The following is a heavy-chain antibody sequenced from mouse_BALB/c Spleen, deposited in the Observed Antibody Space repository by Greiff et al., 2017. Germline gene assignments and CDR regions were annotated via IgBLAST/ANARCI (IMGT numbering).Heavy chain of an antibody. CDR2: IYPGSGST. V-gene: IGHV1S22*01. Sequence: LQQPGSELVRPGASVKLSCKASGYTFTSYWMHWVKQRHGQGLEWIGNIYPGSGSTNYDEKFKSKGTLTVDTSSSTAYMHLSSLTSEDSAVYYCTMIYYGNYGAMDYWGQGTSVTVSS. CDR3: TMIYYGNYGAMDY. D-gene: IGHD2-1*01. J-gene: IGHJ4*01. CDR1: GYTFTSYW.